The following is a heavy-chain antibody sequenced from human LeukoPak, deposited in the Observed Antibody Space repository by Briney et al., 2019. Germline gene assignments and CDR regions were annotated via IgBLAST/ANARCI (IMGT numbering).Heavy chain of an antibody. CDR2: ISGSGNST. D-gene: IGHD2-2*01. CDR3: AKDLLIVLVPSAWGH. V-gene: IGHV3-23*01. Sequence: GGSLRLSCAASGFTFSNYALSWVRQAPGKGLEWDSTISGSGNSTYYADSVKGRFTISRDNSKNTLSLQMDSLRADDSAVYYCAKDLLIVLVPSAWGHWGQGTLVTVSS. CDR1: GFTFSNYA. J-gene: IGHJ4*02.